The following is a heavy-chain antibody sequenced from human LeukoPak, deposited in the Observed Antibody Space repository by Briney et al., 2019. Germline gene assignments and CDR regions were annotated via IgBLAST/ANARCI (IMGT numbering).Heavy chain of an antibody. CDR3: AKDYSSGWYSAFDI. CDR2: ISWNSGSI. Sequence: GRSLRLSCAASGFTLDDYAMHWVRQAPGKGLEWVSGISWNSGSIGYADSVKSRFTISRDNAKNSLYLQMNSLRAEDTALYYCAKDYSSGWYSAFDIWGQGTMVTVSS. V-gene: IGHV3-9*01. D-gene: IGHD6-19*01. CDR1: GFTLDDYA. J-gene: IGHJ3*02.